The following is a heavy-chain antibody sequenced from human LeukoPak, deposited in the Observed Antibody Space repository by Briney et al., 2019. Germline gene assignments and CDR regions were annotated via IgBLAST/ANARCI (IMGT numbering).Heavy chain of an antibody. J-gene: IGHJ4*02. CDR3: AREGDYGDFNFDY. V-gene: IGHV3-53*01. CDR2: IYSGGST. Sequence: GGSLRLSCAASGFTVSSNSMSWVRQAPGKGLEWVSVIYSGGSTYYVDSVKGRFTISRDNSKNTLYLQMNSLRAEDTAVYYCAREGDYGDFNFDYWGQGTLVTVSS. D-gene: IGHD4-17*01. CDR1: GFTVSSNS.